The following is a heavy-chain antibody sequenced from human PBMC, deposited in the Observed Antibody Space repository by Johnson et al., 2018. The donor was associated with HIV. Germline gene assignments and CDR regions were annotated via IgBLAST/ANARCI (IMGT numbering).Heavy chain of an antibody. J-gene: IGHJ3*02. CDR2: IWYDRSKE. Sequence: QVQLVESGGGVVQPGRSLRLSCAASGFTFSSYGMHWVRQAPGKGLEWVAFIWYDRSKEYYADSVKGRFTISRDNSKNTLYLQMNSLRAEDTAVYYCANLKTKGYCSSTSCRDNAFDIWGQGTMVTVSS. V-gene: IGHV3-33*08. CDR3: ANLKTKGYCSSTSCRDNAFDI. CDR1: GFTFSSYG. D-gene: IGHD2-2*01.